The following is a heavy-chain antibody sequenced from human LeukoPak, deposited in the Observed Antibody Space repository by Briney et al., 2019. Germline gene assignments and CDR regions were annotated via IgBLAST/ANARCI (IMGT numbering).Heavy chain of an antibody. Sequence: GGSLRLSCAASGFTFSNYVMSWVRQAPGKGLEWVSTISGSGGTTYYADSVKGRFTISRDNAKNSLYLQMNSLRAEDTAVYYCARSSVGATGGDYFDYWGQGTLVTVSS. CDR1: GFTFSNYV. V-gene: IGHV3-23*01. CDR3: ARSSVGATGGDYFDY. D-gene: IGHD1-26*01. J-gene: IGHJ4*02. CDR2: ISGSGGTT.